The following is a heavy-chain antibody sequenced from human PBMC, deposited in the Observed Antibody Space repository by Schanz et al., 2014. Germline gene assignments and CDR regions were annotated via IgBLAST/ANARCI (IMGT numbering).Heavy chain of an antibody. J-gene: IGHJ6*02. Sequence: EVHLEESGGGLVQPGGSQRLSCAASGYTFSDHFMDWVRQAPGKGLEWVARIKNTFNSYTTEYAASVKGRFSISRDDSKSSLYLQMNSLKTEATALYFCARAAYSHGLDVWGRGTTVTVSS. V-gene: IGHV3-72*01. D-gene: IGHD3-16*01. CDR1: GYTFSDHF. CDR3: ARAAYSHGLDV. CDR2: IKNTFNSYTT.